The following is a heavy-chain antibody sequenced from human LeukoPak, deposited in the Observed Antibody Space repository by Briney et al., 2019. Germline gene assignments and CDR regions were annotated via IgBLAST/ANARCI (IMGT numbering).Heavy chain of an antibody. CDR3: ARGTDSSGYGAFDI. CDR2: IYYSGST. J-gene: IGHJ3*02. V-gene: IGHV4-31*03. Sequence: SETLSLTCTVSGGSISSGGYYWSWIRQHPGKGLEWIGYIYYSGSTYYNPSLKSRVTISVDTSKNQFSLKLSSVTAADTAVYYCARGTDSSGYGAFDIWGQGTMVTVSS. CDR1: GGSISSGGYY. D-gene: IGHD3-22*01.